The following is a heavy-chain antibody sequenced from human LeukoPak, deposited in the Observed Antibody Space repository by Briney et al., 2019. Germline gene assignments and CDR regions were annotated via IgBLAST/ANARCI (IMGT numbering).Heavy chain of an antibody. Sequence: NPGASLQISCQCSGNMFTSYWIGWVRQLPGRGLEWMGTSYPGDSDTRYSPSFQGQVTISADKSISTAFLQWSSLKASDTAIYYCARGPPLGDLYYYFDYWGQGTLVTVSS. V-gene: IGHV5-51*01. J-gene: IGHJ4*02. CDR2: SYPGDSDT. D-gene: IGHD3-10*01. CDR1: GNMFTSYW. CDR3: ARGPPLGDLYYYFDY.